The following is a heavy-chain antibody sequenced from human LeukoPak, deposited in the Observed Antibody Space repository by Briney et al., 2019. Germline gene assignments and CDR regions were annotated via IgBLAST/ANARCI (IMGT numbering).Heavy chain of an antibody. CDR3: ARVLRYFDWAYYYYGMDV. V-gene: IGHV1-18*01. D-gene: IGHD3-9*01. CDR2: ISAYNGNT. J-gene: IGHJ6*02. Sequence: ASVKVSCKASGYTFTSYGISWVRQAPGQGLEWMGWISAYNGNTNYAQKLQGRVTMTTDTSTSTAYMELRSLGSDDTAVYYCARVLRYFDWAYYYYGMDVWGQGTTVTVSS. CDR1: GYTFTSYG.